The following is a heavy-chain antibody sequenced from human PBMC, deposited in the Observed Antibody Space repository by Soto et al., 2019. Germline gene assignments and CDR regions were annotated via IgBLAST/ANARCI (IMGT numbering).Heavy chain of an antibody. V-gene: IGHV3-48*01. CDR3: ARDSGSYYWYFDL. CDR2: ISSSSSTI. J-gene: IGHJ2*01. D-gene: IGHD1-26*01. Sequence: PGGSLRLSCAASGFTFSSYSLNWVRQAPGKGLEWVSYISSSSSTIYYADSVKGRFTISRDNAKNSLYLQMNSLRAEDTAVYYCARDSGSYYWYFDLWGRGTLVTVSS. CDR1: GFTFSSYS.